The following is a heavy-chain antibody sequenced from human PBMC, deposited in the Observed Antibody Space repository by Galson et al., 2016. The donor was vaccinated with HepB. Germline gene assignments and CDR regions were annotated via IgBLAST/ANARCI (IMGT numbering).Heavy chain of an antibody. V-gene: IGHV6-1*01. CDR3: ARVGRTAYGMDV. Sequence: CAISGDSVTSNSAAWNWIRSSPSRGLEWLGRTYYRSKWINDYAESVKSRITINADTSKNQFSLHLNSVTPEDTSVYCCARVGRTAYGMDVWGQGTTVTVSS. CDR1: GDSVTSNSAA. D-gene: IGHD3-16*01. CDR2: TYYRSKWIN. J-gene: IGHJ6*02.